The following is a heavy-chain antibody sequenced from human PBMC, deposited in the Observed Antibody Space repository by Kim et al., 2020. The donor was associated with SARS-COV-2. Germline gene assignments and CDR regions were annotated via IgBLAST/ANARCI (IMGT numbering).Heavy chain of an antibody. V-gene: IGHV3-74*03. CDR2: IT. Sequence: ITAYTDSVKGRFTISRDNAKNTVFLQMNSLGAEDTAVYYCTTLTTSDTLDVWGQGTVVTVSS. D-gene: IGHD4-4*01. J-gene: IGHJ3*01. CDR3: TTLTTSDTLDV.